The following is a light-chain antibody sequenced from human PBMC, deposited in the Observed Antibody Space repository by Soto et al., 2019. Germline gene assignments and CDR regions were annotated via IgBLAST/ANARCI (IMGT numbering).Light chain of an antibody. V-gene: IGLV2-14*01. CDR2: EVN. CDR1: MSDIGTYKY. Sequence: QSPLTQPASVCGSPGRSLTISCTGSMSDIGTYKYVSWYQQHPGKAPRVIIYEVNNRPSGVSHRFSGSKSDNTASLTVSGLQAEDEAIYHCTSFSTHNSPVFGGGTKVTVL. CDR3: TSFSTHNSPV. J-gene: IGLJ1*01.